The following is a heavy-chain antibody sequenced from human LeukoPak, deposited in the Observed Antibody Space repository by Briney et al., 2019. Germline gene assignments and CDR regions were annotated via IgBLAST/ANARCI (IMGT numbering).Heavy chain of an antibody. V-gene: IGHV3-23*01. D-gene: IGHD3-3*01. Sequence: GGSLRLSCAASGFTFSSYAMSWVRQAPGKGLEWVSAISGRGGSTYYADSVKGRFTISRDNSKNTLYLQMNSLRAEDTAVYYCAKGDDFWSGLSDFDYWGQGTLVTVSS. CDR2: ISGRGGST. CDR3: AKGDDFWSGLSDFDY. CDR1: GFTFSSYA. J-gene: IGHJ4*02.